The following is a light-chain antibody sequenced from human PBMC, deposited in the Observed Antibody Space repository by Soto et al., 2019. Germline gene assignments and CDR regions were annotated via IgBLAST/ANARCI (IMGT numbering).Light chain of an antibody. CDR2: DAS. J-gene: IGKJ1*01. Sequence: EIVLTQSPGTLSLSPGERLTLSCRASQSVSSSFLAWYQQKPGQAPRLLIYDASTRATGIPDRFSGSGSGTDFTLTISSLEPEDFAVYYCQQYGRSPRTFGQGTKVEIQ. CDR1: QSVSSSF. CDR3: QQYGRSPRT. V-gene: IGKV3-20*01.